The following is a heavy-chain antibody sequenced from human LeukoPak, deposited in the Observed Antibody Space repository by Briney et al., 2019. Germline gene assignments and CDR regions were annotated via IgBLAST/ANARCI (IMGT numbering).Heavy chain of an antibody. CDR3: ARESTTGWYYFDY. D-gene: IGHD6-19*01. V-gene: IGHV3-7*01. CDR1: GFTFSDHW. Sequence: PGGSLRLSCAASGFTFSDHWMSWVRQAPGEGLEWVANIKRDGSEKYHVDSVKGRFTISRDNTKNSLYLQMNSPRAEDTAVYYCARESTTGWYYFDYWGQGILVTVSS. CDR2: IKRDGSEK. J-gene: IGHJ4*02.